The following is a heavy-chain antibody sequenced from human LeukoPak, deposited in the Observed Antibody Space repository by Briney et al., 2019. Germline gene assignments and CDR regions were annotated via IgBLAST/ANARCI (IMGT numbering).Heavy chain of an antibody. Sequence: SETLSLTCSVSGGSIINDYWNWIRQPPGKGLEWIGYIYYTGNMLYSPPLKSRVTISVDTSKNQFSLKLKSVTAADTAVYYCARLSPLTGAYYYMDVWGKGTTVTVFS. V-gene: IGHV4-59*12. CDR1: GGSIINDY. CDR2: IYYTGNM. CDR3: ARLSPLTGAYYYMDV. D-gene: IGHD7-27*01. J-gene: IGHJ6*03.